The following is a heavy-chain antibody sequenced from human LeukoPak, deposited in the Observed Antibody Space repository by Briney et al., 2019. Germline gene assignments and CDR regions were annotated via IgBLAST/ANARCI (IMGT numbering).Heavy chain of an antibody. V-gene: IGHV1-8*01. Sequence: ASVKVSCKASGYTFTSYDINWVRQATGQGLEWMGWMNPNSGNTGYAQKFQGRVTMTRNTSISTAYMELSSLRSEDTAVYYCARGRHSITIFGVVIIVGCCWGRSYWGQGTLVTVSS. D-gene: IGHD3-3*01. CDR2: MNPNSGNT. CDR1: GYTFTSYD. CDR3: ARGRHSITIFGVVIIVGCCWGRSY. J-gene: IGHJ4*02.